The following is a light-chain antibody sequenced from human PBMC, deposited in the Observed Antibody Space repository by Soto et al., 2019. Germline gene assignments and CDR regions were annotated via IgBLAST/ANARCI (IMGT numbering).Light chain of an antibody. CDR3: QGWDYGSDPLYV. J-gene: IGLJ1*01. Sequence: SYELTKPPSVSVAPGKTASLTCGGDDMGGKSVHWYQQKPGQAPVLVMYYDDDRPSGIPERFSGSNSGDTATLYLGRVEAGDEAGYYCQGWDYGSDPLYVFGSGTKLTVL. CDR2: YDD. V-gene: IGLV3-21*04. CDR1: DMGGKS.